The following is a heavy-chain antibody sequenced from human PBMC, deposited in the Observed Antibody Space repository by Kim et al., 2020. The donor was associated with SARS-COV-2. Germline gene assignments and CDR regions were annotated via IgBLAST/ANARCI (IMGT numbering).Heavy chain of an antibody. CDR3: AKEQVQFSASSTTPFDY. CDR2: VLYEGISK. CDR1: GFAFSTYG. J-gene: IGHJ4*02. D-gene: IGHD6-6*01. Sequence: GGSLRLSCVASGFAFSTYGMHWVRQAPGKGLEWVGVVLYEGISKYNAQSVKGRFTISRDNSKDTLFLQMNNLRPEDTAVYYCAKEQVQFSASSTTPFDYWGLGTLVTVSS. V-gene: IGHV3-30*18.